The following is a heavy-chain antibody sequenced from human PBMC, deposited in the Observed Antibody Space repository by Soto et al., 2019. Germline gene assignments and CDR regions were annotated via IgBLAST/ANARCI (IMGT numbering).Heavy chain of an antibody. V-gene: IGHV3-23*01. CDR2: ISSIGDST. CDR3: AKGNCGNRGWYFAL. D-gene: IGHD1-1*01. Sequence: EVQLLESGGDFVQPGGSLRLSCAASGFTFSSYAMSWVRQAPGKGLELVSAISSIGDSTYYADSVKGRFNIYSDDAIHPRYLQINSMRGGDPAVYYGAKGNCGNRGWYFALWGRGTLVTVSS. J-gene: IGHJ2*01. CDR1: GFTFSSYA.